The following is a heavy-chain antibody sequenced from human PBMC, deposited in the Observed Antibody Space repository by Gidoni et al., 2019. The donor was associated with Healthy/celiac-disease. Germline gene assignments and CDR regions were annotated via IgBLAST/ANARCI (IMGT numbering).Heavy chain of an antibody. CDR3: AREVTVTTFNWFDP. D-gene: IGHD4-17*01. CDR2: IYYSGST. CDR1: GGAISSGGYY. Sequence: QVQLQESGPGLVKPSPTMSLICTVPGGAISSGGYYLCWIRQHPGKGLEWIGYIYYSGSTYYNPSLKSRVTISVDTSKNQFSLKLSSVTAADTAVYYCAREVTVTTFNWFDPWGQGTLVTVSS. J-gene: IGHJ5*02. V-gene: IGHV4-31*03.